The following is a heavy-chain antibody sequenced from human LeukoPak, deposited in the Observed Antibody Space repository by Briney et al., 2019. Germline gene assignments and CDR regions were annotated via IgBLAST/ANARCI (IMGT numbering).Heavy chain of an antibody. D-gene: IGHD3-10*01. J-gene: IGHJ4*02. V-gene: IGHV3-23*01. CDR3: ARTIHYGN. CDR1: RFTSSSYA. CDR2: IIGSGGST. Sequence: GGSLRLSCPGYRFTSSSYATVWVRQAPGKGLQWVSTIIGSGGSTYYADSVKGRFTISRDNSKNTLYLQMNSRRAEDTAVYHCARTIHYGNWGQGTVVTVSS.